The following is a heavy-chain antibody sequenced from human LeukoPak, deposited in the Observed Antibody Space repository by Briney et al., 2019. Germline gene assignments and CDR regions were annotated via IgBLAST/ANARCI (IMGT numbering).Heavy chain of an antibody. CDR3: ARRAYYDSGGYYPPSGYLDL. V-gene: IGHV4-4*08. J-gene: IGHJ2*01. D-gene: IGHD3-22*01. Sequence: SETLSLTCTVCGGSIFRYYWNWIRQPPGKGLEWIGYIYSNGITNYSPSLRSRGTISIATSKNQFSLRLRSVTAADTAIYYCARRAYYDSGGYYPPSGYLDLWGRGTLVTVSS. CDR1: GGSIFRYY. CDR2: IYSNGIT.